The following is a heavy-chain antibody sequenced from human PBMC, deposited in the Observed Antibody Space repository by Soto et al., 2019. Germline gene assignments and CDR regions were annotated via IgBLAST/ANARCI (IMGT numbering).Heavy chain of an antibody. Sequence: QVQLQESGPGLVKPSQTLSLTCTVSGGSISSSGYSWSWIRQPPGKGLEWIGYIYYSGSTYYNPSLKRRVTISVDTSKNQFSLKLSSVTAADTAVYYCARGRSVAQGLDYWGQGTLVTVSS. CDR1: GGSISSSGYS. J-gene: IGHJ4*02. CDR2: IYYSGST. CDR3: ARGRSVAQGLDY. V-gene: IGHV4-31*02.